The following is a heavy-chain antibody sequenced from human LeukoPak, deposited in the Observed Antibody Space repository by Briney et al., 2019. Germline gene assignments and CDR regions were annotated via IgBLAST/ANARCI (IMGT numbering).Heavy chain of an antibody. CDR1: GGSISSYY. V-gene: IGHV4-59*01. CDR3: ARGSGPLVYYYYGMDV. J-gene: IGHJ6*02. D-gene: IGHD6-6*01. Sequence: SEPLSLTCTVSGGSISSYYWSWIRHPPGKGLEWIGYIYYSGSTNYNPSLKSRVTISVDTSKNQFSLKLSSVTAADTAVYYCARGSGPLVYYYYGMDVWGQGTTVTVSS. CDR2: IYYSGST.